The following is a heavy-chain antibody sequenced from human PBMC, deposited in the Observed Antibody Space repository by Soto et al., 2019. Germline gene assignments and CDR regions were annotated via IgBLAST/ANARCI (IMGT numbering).Heavy chain of an antibody. CDR2: ISWNSGSI. Sequence: DVLLVESGGGLVQPGRSLRLSCAASGFTFDDYAMHWVRQAPGKGLEWVSGISWNSGSIGYADSVKGRFTISRDNAKNSLYLQMNSLRAEDTALYYCAKDKTLSGWYAFDYWGQGTLVTVSS. CDR1: GFTFDDYA. CDR3: AKDKTLSGWYAFDY. D-gene: IGHD6-19*01. V-gene: IGHV3-9*01. J-gene: IGHJ4*02.